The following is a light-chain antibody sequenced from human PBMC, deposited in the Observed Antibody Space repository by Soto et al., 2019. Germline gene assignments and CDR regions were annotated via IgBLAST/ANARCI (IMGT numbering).Light chain of an antibody. J-gene: IGKJ5*01. CDR2: GAS. V-gene: IGKV3-15*01. Sequence: EIVMTQSPATLSVSPGERATLSCRASQSVRRNLAWYQQKPGQAPRLLIYGASTRATGIPARFSGSGSGTEFTLTISSLQSEDFAVYHCQQYNNWPPLTFGQGTRLEIK. CDR3: QQYNNWPPLT. CDR1: QSVRRN.